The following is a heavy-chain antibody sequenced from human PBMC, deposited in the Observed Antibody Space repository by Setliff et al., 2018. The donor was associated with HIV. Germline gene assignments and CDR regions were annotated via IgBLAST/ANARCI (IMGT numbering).Heavy chain of an antibody. CDR2: VDYTGST. J-gene: IGHJ3*02. V-gene: IGHV4-39*07. CDR1: GGSISTGGYY. CDR3: ARGGNDYSNYFLAFDI. D-gene: IGHD4-4*01. Sequence: PSETLSLTCTVSGGSISTGGYYWSWIRQRPGKGLEWIGNVDYTGSTYYNPSLKSRVTISVDTSKNQFSVRLSSVTAADTAVYYCARGGNDYSNYFLAFDIWGQGTMVTVSS.